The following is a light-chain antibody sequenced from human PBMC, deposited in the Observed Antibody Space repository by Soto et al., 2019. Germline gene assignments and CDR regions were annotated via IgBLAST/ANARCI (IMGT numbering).Light chain of an antibody. Sequence: DIQMTQSPSSLFASVGDRVTITCQATQDINIYLNWYQQKPGKAPNLLIYDASNLEIGVPSRFSGSGAGIPVSFIISRLQPADIGTYSGQQADILPFTFGRGTRLEI. V-gene: IGKV1-33*01. J-gene: IGKJ5*01. CDR2: DAS. CDR1: QDINIY. CDR3: QQADILPFT.